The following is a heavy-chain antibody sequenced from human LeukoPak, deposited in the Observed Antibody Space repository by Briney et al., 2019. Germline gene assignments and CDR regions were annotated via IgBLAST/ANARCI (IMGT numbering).Heavy chain of an antibody. J-gene: IGHJ4*02. CDR1: GYTFTSYY. CDR2: INPSGGST. D-gene: IGHD1-26*01. V-gene: IGHV1-46*01. Sequence: ASVTVSCTASGYTFTSYYMHWVRQAPGQGLEWMGIINPSGGSTSYAQKFQGRVTMTRDMSTSTVYMELSRLRSEDTAVYYCARGTRSGSYYFLFDYWGQGTLVTVSS. CDR3: ARGTRSGSYYFLFDY.